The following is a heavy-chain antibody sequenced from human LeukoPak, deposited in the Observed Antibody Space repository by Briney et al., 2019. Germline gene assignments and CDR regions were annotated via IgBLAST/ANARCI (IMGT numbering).Heavy chain of an antibody. V-gene: IGHV3-74*01. Sequence: PGGSLRLSCAASGFTFSSYWMHWVRQAPGKGLVWVSRINTDGSSTSYADSVKGRFTISRDNAKNTLYLQMNSLRGEDTAVYYCARDRYMDWLLHPPALLDDWGQGTLVTVSS. J-gene: IGHJ4*02. D-gene: IGHD3-9*01. CDR1: GFTFSSYW. CDR2: INTDGSST. CDR3: ARDRYMDWLLHPPALLDD.